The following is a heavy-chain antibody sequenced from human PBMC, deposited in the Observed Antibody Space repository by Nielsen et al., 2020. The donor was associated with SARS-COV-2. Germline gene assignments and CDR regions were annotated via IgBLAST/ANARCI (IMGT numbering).Heavy chain of an antibody. CDR2: VSGSGGTT. CDR1: GFSFSAYA. J-gene: IGHJ1*01. D-gene: IGHD5/OR15-5a*01. Sequence: GESLKISCAASGFSFSAYAMTWVRQAPGKGLEWVSTVSGSGGTTYSADSVKGRFTISRDNHKNTVSLQLDSLRPDDTAVYFCAKDAFGVYEAECFHHWGQGTLVTVSS. CDR3: AKDAFGVYEAECFHH. V-gene: IGHV3-23*01.